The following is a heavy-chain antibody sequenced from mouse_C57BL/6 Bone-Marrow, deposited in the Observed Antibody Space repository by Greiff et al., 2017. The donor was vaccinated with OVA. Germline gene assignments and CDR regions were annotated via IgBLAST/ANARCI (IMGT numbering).Heavy chain of an antibody. CDR1: GFTFSSYG. CDR3: AGPDGYLYAMDY. D-gene: IGHD2-3*01. J-gene: IGHJ4*01. V-gene: IGHV5-6*02. Sequence: DVMLVESGGDLVKPGGSLKLSCAASGFTFSSYGMSWVRQTPDKRLEWVATISSGGSYTYYPDSVKGRFTISRDNAKNTLYLQMSSLKSEDTAMYYCAGPDGYLYAMDYWGQGTSVTVSS. CDR2: ISSGGSYT.